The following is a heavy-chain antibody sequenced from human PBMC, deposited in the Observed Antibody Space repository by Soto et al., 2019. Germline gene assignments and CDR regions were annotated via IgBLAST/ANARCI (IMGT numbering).Heavy chain of an antibody. CDR1: GDTFKRYG. V-gene: IGHV1-18*04. J-gene: IGHJ5*02. CDR2: IDNQNGET. CDR3: TMVFVIARSALPTVDP. Sequence: QVQLVQSGPEVRKPGASMKVSCKASGDTFKRYGINWVRPAPGQGLEWVGWIDNQNGETKYAEALQGRVSLTTDPSAKAAYLELKNLKSHEAAIYYCTMVFVIARSALPTVDPWCQRSLVTVS. D-gene: IGHD2-8*01.